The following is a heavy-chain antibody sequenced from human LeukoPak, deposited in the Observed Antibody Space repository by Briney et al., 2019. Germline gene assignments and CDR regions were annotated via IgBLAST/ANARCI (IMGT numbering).Heavy chain of an antibody. V-gene: IGHV1-3*01. CDR3: ARAIWTSTVTTYYLDY. CDR2: INAGNGKT. Sequence: GASVKASCKAAGYSFTNYAIQWVRQAPGQRLEWMGWINAGNGKTKYSQKFQGRVTITRDTSATTAYMELSGLRSEDTAVYYCARAIWTSTVTTYYLDYWGQGTLVTVSS. D-gene: IGHD4-17*01. J-gene: IGHJ4*02. CDR1: GYSFTNYA.